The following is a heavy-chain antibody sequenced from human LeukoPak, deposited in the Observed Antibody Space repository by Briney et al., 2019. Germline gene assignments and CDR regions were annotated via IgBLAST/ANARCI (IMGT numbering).Heavy chain of an antibody. CDR1: GFTFSGYA. V-gene: IGHV3-23*01. J-gene: IGHJ6*02. Sequence: PGGSLRLSCAASGFTFSGYAMSWVRQAPGKGLEWVSAISGSGGSTYYADSVKGRFTISRDNSKNTLYLQMNSLRAEDTAVYYCAKDVGGWYGTHYYYGMDVWGQGTTVTVSS. D-gene: IGHD6-19*01. CDR3: AKDVGGWYGTHYYYGMDV. CDR2: ISGSGGST.